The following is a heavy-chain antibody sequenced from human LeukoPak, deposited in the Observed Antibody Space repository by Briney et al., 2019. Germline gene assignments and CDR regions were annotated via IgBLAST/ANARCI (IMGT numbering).Heavy chain of an antibody. CDR2: IYYSGST. CDR1: GGSISSGGYY. V-gene: IGHV4-31*03. CDR3: ARDVRQTGIAAAGTNWFDP. J-gene: IGHJ5*02. D-gene: IGHD6-13*01. Sequence: PSETLSLTCTVSGGSISSGGYYWSWTRQHPGKGLEWIGYIYYSGSTYYNPSLKSRVTISVDTSKNQFSLKLSSVTAADTAVYYCARDVRQTGIAAAGTNWFDPWGQGTLVTVSS.